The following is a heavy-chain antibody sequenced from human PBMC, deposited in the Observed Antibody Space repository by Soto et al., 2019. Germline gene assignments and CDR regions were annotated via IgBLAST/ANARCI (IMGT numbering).Heavy chain of an antibody. D-gene: IGHD6-6*01. CDR3: ARGAALIYYGMDV. V-gene: IGHV3-48*01. J-gene: IGHJ6*02. CDR1: GFTFSGYS. CDR2: ISSSSDTI. Sequence: GESLRLSCAASGFTFSGYSKNWVRQAPGKGLEWVSYISSSSDTICYADSVKGRFTISRDNSKNTLYLQMNSLRAEDTAVYYCARGAALIYYGMDVRGQGTTVTVSS.